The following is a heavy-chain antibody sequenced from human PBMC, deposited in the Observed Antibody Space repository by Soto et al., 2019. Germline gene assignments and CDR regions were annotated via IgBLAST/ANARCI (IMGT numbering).Heavy chain of an antibody. J-gene: IGHJ4*02. V-gene: IGHV3-53*01. CDR3: AKDRLAGNFDY. CDR1: GFTVSSYY. Sequence: GGSLRLSCAASGFTVSSYYMSWVCQAPGKGLEWVSVIYSGGSTYYADSVKGRFTISRDNSKNTLYLQMNGLRVEDTAVYYCAKDRLAGNFDYWGQGTQVTVSS. CDR2: IYSGGST.